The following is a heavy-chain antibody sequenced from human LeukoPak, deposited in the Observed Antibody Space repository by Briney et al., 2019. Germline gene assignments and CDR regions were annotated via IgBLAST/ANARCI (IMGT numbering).Heavy chain of an antibody. CDR1: GGSISSYY. CDR3: ATYYYDSSGYYSGGI. CDR2: IYTSGST. V-gene: IGHV4-4*07. Sequence: SETLSLTCTVSGGSISSYYWSWIRQPAGKGLEWIGRIYTSGSTNYNPSLKSRVTMSVDTSKNQFSLRLSSVTAADTAVYYCATYYYDSSGYYSGGIWGQGIMVTVSS. D-gene: IGHD3-22*01. J-gene: IGHJ3*02.